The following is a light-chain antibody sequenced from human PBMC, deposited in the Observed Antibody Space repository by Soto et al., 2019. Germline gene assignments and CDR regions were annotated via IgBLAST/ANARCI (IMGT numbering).Light chain of an antibody. CDR2: DVS. CDR1: SSDVGGYNY. CDR3: TSYTSSSTLVL. Sequence: QSALTQPASVSGSPGQSITISCTETSSDVGGYNYVSWYQQHPGKAPKLIIYDVSNRPSGISNRFSGSKSDNMASLTISGLQAEDEADYYCTSYTSSSTLVLFGGGTQLTVL. J-gene: IGLJ2*01. V-gene: IGLV2-14*01.